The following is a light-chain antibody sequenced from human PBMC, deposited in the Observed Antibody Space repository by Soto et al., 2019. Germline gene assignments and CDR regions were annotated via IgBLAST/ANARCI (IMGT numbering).Light chain of an antibody. V-gene: IGKV3-20*01. CDR1: QSMSSDY. CDR3: QQYGDSPKYT. CDR2: GAS. J-gene: IGKJ2*01. Sequence: ERLLTQSPGTLSLSPGETATLSCRASQSMSSDYVAWYQQKPGQAPRLLIFGASSRATGIPDRFSGSGSGTDFSITINRLEPEDFAVYYCQQYGDSPKYTFGQGTKLEIK.